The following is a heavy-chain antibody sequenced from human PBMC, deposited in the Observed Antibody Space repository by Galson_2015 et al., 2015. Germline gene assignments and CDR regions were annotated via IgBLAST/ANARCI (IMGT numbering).Heavy chain of an antibody. Sequence: SLRLSCAASGFTVSSNYMSWVRQAPGKGLEWVSVIYSGGSTYYADSVKGRFTISRDNSKNTLYLQMNSLRAEDTAVYYCAREVTGDRAFDIWGQGTMVTVSS. CDR3: AREVTGDRAFDI. CDR1: GFTVSSNY. J-gene: IGHJ3*02. V-gene: IGHV3-53*01. CDR2: IYSGGST. D-gene: IGHD2-21*02.